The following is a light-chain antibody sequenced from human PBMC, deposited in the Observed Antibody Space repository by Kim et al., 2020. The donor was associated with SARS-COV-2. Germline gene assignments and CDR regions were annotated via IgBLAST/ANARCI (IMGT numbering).Light chain of an antibody. CDR3: NSRDSSGTS. Sequence: SVALGQTVRITCQGDSLRRYYASWYQKKPGQAPVLVIYGKNNRPSGIPDRFSGSSSGNTASLTITGAQAEDEADYSCNSRDSSGTSFGGGTKLTVL. CDR2: GKN. CDR1: SLRRYY. J-gene: IGLJ2*01. V-gene: IGLV3-19*01.